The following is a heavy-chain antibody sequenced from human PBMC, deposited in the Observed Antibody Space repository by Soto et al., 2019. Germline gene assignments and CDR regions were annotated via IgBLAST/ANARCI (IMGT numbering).Heavy chain of an antibody. V-gene: IGHV3-30*18. J-gene: IGHJ4*02. CDR2: IADNGSDK. CDR1: GFSFGDFG. D-gene: IGHD2-2*02. Sequence: AGSLRLSCAASGFSFGDFGMHWVRQVQGKGRGWVAVIADNGSDKFYEDSVKARFTTSRDNSKNTLYLQMSGLRGEDTAVYYCAKSPDYFCSSANCYRYDFDYWSQGTLVTVSS. CDR3: AKSPDYFCSSANCYRYDFDY.